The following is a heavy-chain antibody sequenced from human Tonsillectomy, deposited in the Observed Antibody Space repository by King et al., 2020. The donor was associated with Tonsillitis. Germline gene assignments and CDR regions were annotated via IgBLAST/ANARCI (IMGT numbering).Heavy chain of an antibody. CDR3: ARAVSPNYGSGSLDY. Sequence: VQLVESGGGLVQPGGSLRLSCAASGFTFSSYWMSWVRQAPGKGLEWVANIKRDGSEKYYVDSVKRRFTISRDNAKNSLYLQMNSLRAEDTAVYYCARAVSPNYGSGSLDYWGQGTLVTVSS. CDR2: IKRDGSEK. V-gene: IGHV3-7*01. CDR1: GFTFSSYW. D-gene: IGHD3-10*01. J-gene: IGHJ4*02.